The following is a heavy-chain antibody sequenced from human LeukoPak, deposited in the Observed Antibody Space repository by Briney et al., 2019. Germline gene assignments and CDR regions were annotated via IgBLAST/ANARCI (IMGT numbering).Heavy chain of an antibody. CDR3: ARGARQQLVFLYYYYYYMDV. J-gene: IGHJ6*03. V-gene: IGHV1-46*01. CDR1: GYTFTSYY. Sequence: ASVKVSCKASGYTFTSYYMHWVRQAPGQGLEWMGIINPSGGSTSYAQKFQGRVTMTRDMSTSTVYMELSSLRSEDTAVYYCARGARQQLVFLYYYYYYMDVWGKGTTVTVSS. CDR2: INPSGGST. D-gene: IGHD6-13*01.